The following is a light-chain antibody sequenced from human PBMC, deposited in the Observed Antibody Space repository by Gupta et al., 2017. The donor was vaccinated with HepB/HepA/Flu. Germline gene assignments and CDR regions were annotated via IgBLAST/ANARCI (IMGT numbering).Light chain of an antibody. Sequence: FIPTPPHPVSQSQGKTVTISCPRSSGSIASNYVQCYQQRPGTDPTTVIYEDNQRPSGVPDRFSGSIDSSANSASLTISGLKTEDEADYYCQSYDSSNHWVFGGGTKLTVL. V-gene: IGLV6-57*03. J-gene: IGLJ3*02. CDR1: SGSIASNY. CDR2: EDN. CDR3: QSYDSSNHWV.